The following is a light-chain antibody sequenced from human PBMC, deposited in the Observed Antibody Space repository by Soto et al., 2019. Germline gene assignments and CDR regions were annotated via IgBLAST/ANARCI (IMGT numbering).Light chain of an antibody. J-gene: IGKJ1*01. CDR1: QSLRSS. CDR2: GAS. CDR3: QQYGSSPRT. V-gene: IGKV3-20*01. Sequence: EMVMTQSPAILSVSPGESATLSCRASQSLRSSLAWYQQKPGQAPRLLIYGASSRATGIPDRFSGSGSGTDFTLTISRLEPEDFAVYYCQQYGSSPRTFGQGTKVDIK.